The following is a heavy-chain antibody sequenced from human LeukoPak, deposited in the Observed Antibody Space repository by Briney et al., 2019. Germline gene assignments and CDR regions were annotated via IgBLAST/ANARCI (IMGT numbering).Heavy chain of an antibody. V-gene: IGHV4-34*12. CDR1: GGSFSGYY. CDR3: ARHAADGYNFGGPQDVDY. J-gene: IGHJ4*02. D-gene: IGHD5-24*01. Sequence: SETLSLTCAVYGGSFSGYYWSWIRQPPGKGLEWIGSMFYSGSTYYNPSLESRVTISVDTSKNQFSLKLSSVTAADTAVYYCARHAADGYNFGGPQDVDYRGQGALVTVSS. CDR2: MFYSGST.